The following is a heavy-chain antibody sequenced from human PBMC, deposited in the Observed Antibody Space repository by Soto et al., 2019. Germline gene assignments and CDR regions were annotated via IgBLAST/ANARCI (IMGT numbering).Heavy chain of an antibody. CDR3: ARAQYTGSYFDACDV. CDR1: GFTVSSNY. D-gene: IGHD1-26*01. V-gene: IGHV3-53*01. Sequence: GWSLRLSCAASGFTVSSNYMSWVRQAPGKGLEWVSVIYSGGSTYYADSVKGRFTISRDNSKNTLYVQMNSLTVEDTAVYYCARAQYTGSYFDACDVWGQGTMVTASS. CDR2: IYSGGST. J-gene: IGHJ3*01.